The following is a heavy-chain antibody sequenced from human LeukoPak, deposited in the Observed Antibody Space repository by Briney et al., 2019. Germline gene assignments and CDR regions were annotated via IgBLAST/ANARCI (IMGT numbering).Heavy chain of an antibody. D-gene: IGHD4-17*01. V-gene: IGHV3-21*01. CDR1: VFTFSIYS. Sequence: GGPLRLSCAASVFTFSIYSMNWVRQAPGKGLEWVSSISSSSSYIYYADSVKGRFTISRDNAKNSLYLQMNSLRAEDTAVYYCARDKKPTDYWGQGTLVTVSS. J-gene: IGHJ4*02. CDR3: ARDKKPTDY. CDR2: ISSSSSYI.